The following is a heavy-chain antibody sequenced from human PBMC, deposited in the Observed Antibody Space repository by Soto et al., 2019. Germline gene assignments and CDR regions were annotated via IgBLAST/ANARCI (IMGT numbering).Heavy chain of an antibody. CDR2: ISSSSSYI. D-gene: IGHD6-6*01. J-gene: IGHJ6*02. V-gene: IGHV3-21*01. Sequence: GGSLRLSCAATGFTFSTYWVHWVRQAPGKGLEWVSSISSSSSYIYYADSVKGRFTISRDNAKNSLYLQMNSLRAEDTAVYYCARDLIIAARLYYYYGMDVWGQGTTVTVSS. CDR1: GFTFSTYW. CDR3: ARDLIIAARLYYYYGMDV.